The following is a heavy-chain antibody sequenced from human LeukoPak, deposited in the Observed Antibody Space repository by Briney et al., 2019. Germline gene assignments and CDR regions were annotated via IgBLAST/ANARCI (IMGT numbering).Heavy chain of an antibody. CDR2: ISYDGSNK. CDR3: ARDLGYCSGGSCLNWFDP. Sequence: GGSLRLSCAASGFTFSSYGMHWVRQAPGKGLEWVAVISYDGSNKYYADSVKGRFTISRDNSKNTLYLQMNSLRAEDTAVYYCARDLGYCSGGSCLNWFDPWGQGTLVTVSS. J-gene: IGHJ5*02. V-gene: IGHV3-30*03. D-gene: IGHD2-15*01. CDR1: GFTFSSYG.